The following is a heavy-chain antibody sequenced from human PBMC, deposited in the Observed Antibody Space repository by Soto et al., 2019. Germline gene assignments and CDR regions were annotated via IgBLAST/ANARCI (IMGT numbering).Heavy chain of an antibody. CDR3: AGGSGWLSDY. CDR2: IRKDGSEK. D-gene: IGHD6-19*01. Sequence: EVQLVESGGGLVQPGGSLRLSCAASGFRISSYWMNWVRQAPGKGLEWVAIIRKDGSEKYYVVSVKGRFTNSSANAKNSLYLQMNSPRDDDTAVYYCAGGSGWLSDYWGRGTLVTVSS. J-gene: IGHJ4*02. CDR1: GFRISSYW. V-gene: IGHV3-7*03.